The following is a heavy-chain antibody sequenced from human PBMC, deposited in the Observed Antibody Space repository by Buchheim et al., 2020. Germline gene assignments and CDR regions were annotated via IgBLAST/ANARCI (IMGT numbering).Heavy chain of an antibody. D-gene: IGHD3-10*01. V-gene: IGHV3-30-3*01. Sequence: QVQLVESGGGVVQPGRSLRLSCAASGFTFSSYAMHWVRQAPGKGLEWVAVISYDGSNKYYAESVKGRFTISRDNSKNTLYLQMNSLRAEDTAVYYCARTRATMVRGVIIMNYYYYYGMDVWGQGTT. CDR2: ISYDGSNK. CDR1: GFTFSSYA. CDR3: ARTRATMVRGVIIMNYYYYYGMDV. J-gene: IGHJ6*02.